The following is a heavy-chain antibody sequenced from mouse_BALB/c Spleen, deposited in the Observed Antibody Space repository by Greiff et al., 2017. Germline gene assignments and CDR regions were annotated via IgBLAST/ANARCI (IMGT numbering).Heavy chain of an antibody. Sequence: EVKLQESGAELVKPGASVKLSCKASGYTFTSYYMHWVKQRPEQGLEWIGWIDPENGDTEYAPKFQGKATMTADTSSNTAYLQLSSLTSEDTAVYYCKLTGTNYYAMDYWGQGTSVTVSS. CDR1: GYTFTSYY. J-gene: IGHJ4*01. V-gene: IGHV14-4*02. CDR3: KLTGTNYYAMDY. D-gene: IGHD4-1*01. CDR2: IDPENGDT.